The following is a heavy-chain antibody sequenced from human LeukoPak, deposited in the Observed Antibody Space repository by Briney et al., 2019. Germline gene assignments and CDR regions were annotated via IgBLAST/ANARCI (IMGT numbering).Heavy chain of an antibody. D-gene: IGHD1-26*01. CDR2: ISYDGSNK. V-gene: IGHV3-30*04. J-gene: IGHJ6*03. CDR3: AKGRGWEASYYYYYMDV. CDR1: GFTFSSYP. Sequence: GRSLRLPCAASGFTFSSYPMHWVRQAPGKGLEWVALISYDGSNKYYADSVKGRFTISKDNSKNTLYLQMNSLRAEDTAVYYCAKGRGWEASYYYYYMDVWGKGTTVTISS.